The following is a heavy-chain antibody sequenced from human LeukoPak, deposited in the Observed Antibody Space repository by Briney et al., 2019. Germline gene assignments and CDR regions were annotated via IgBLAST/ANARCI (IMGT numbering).Heavy chain of an antibody. CDR3: ARQSGGCYPQNDVDY. Sequence: SVTLSLTCTVSGGSISSYHWSWIRQPAGKGLEGIGNIYYRGSTNYNPSLKRPVTISVETSKNQFSLKLSSVTAADTAVYYCARQSGGCYPQNDVDYWGQGTLVTVSS. D-gene: IGHD4/OR15-4a*01. CDR2: IYYRGST. V-gene: IGHV4-59*08. J-gene: IGHJ4*02. CDR1: GGSISSYH.